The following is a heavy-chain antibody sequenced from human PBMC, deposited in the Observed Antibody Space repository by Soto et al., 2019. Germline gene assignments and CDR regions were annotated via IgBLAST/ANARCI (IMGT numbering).Heavy chain of an antibody. CDR2: ISAHRGHT. CDR1: GYISGHYG. D-gene: IGHD1-26*01. CDR3: ERGGGQWDQRFCDN. J-gene: IGHJ4*02. Sequence: QVQLVQSAPELTKPGASVKVSCRVSGYISGHYGISWVRLRPGQGLEWMGWISAHRGHTNYAHKFRGRVTMTTDPCKASVSTELANLLTEGPAVNFCERGGGQWDQRFCDNWGQGTLVTVSS. V-gene: IGHV1-18*01.